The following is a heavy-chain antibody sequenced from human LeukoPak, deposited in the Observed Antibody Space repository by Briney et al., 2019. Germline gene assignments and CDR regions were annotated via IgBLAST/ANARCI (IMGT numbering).Heavy chain of an antibody. CDR3: ARDYDFWSGSPRYMDV. J-gene: IGHJ6*03. V-gene: IGHV1-18*01. CDR2: ISAYNGNT. Sequence: ASVNVSCKASGYTFTSYGISWVRQAPGQGLEWMGWISAYNGNTNYAQKLQGRVTMTTDTSTSTAYMELRSLRSDATAVYYCARDYDFWSGSPRYMDVWGKGTTVTVSS. D-gene: IGHD3-3*01. CDR1: GYTFTSYG.